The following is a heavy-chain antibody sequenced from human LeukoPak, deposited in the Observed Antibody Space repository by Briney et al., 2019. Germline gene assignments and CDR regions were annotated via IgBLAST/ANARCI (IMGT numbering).Heavy chain of an antibody. J-gene: IGHJ6*04. CDR3: AELGITMIGGV. Sequence: PGGSLRLSCVASGFMFSSHNMNWVRQAPGKGLEWISYISSSGSTIYYADSVKGRFTISRDNAKNSLYLQMNSLRAEDTAVYYCAELGITMIGGVWGKGTTVTISS. D-gene: IGHD3-10*02. CDR1: GFMFSSHN. V-gene: IGHV3-48*04. CDR2: ISSSGSTI.